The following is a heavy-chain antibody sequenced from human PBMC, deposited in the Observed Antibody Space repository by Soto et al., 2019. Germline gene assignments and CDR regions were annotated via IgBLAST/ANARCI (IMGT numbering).Heavy chain of an antibody. V-gene: IGHV1-69*13. CDR1: GGTFSSYA. J-gene: IGHJ4*02. Sequence: GASVKVSCKASGGTFSSYAISWVRQAPGQGLEWMGGIIPIFGTANYAQKFQGRVTITADESTSTAYMELSSLRSEDTAVYYCARDGIVGAANFDYWGQGTLVTVSS. D-gene: IGHD1-26*01. CDR2: IIPIFGTA. CDR3: ARDGIVGAANFDY.